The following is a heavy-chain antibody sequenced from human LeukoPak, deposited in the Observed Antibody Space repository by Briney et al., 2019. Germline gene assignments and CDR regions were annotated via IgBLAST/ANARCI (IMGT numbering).Heavy chain of an antibody. CDR3: ARAPTSVSNPYFFDY. Sequence: GESLTIPCKGSGYSFSTYWIGWARQMSGKGLEWMGIFYPGDSDTRCSPSFQGQVTISVDKSISTAFLHWSSLKASDTATYSCARAPTSVSNPYFFDYWGEGSLVTVSS. D-gene: IGHD4-17*01. CDR2: FYPGDSDT. CDR1: GYSFSTYW. J-gene: IGHJ4*02. V-gene: IGHV5-51*01.